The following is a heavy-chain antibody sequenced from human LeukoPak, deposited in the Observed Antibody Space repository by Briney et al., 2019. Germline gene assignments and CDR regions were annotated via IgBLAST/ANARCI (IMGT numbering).Heavy chain of an antibody. D-gene: IGHD7-27*01. CDR2: VYYSGTT. CDR1: GGSVSSYY. J-gene: IGHJ4*02. V-gene: IGHV4-59*02. Sequence: PSETLSLTCTVSGGSVSSYYWSWIRQPPGKGLEWIGYVYYSGTTNYNPSLKSRVTISVDTSKNQFSLKLSSVTAADTAVYYCAREGWGYYFDFWGQGTLVTVSS. CDR3: AREGWGYYFDF.